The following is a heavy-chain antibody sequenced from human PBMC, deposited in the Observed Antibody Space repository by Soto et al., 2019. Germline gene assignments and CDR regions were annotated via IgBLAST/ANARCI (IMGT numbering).Heavy chain of an antibody. CDR1: GFTFSSYS. CDR2: ISSSSSYI. J-gene: IGHJ4*02. D-gene: IGHD6-6*01. CDR3: ASVGGQLVPGFDY. V-gene: IGHV3-21*01. Sequence: EVQLVESGGGLVKPGGSLRLSCAASGFTFSSYSMNWVRQAPGKGLEWVSSISSSSSYIYYADSVKGRFTISRDNAKNSLYLQMNSLRAEDTAVYYCASVGGQLVPGFDYWGQGTLLTVSS.